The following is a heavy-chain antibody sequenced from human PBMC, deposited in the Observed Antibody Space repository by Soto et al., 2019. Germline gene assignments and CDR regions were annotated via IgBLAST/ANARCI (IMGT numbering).Heavy chain of an antibody. CDR3: ARLPSSFSYEDY. Sequence: KGSGYRCTNYWSGWMSHMPGKGLEWMGIIYPGDSDTRYSPSFQGQVTISADKSISTAYLQWSSLKASDTAMYYCARLPSSFSYEDYWGRGTLVTVSS. V-gene: IGHV5-51*01. J-gene: IGHJ4*02. CDR1: GYRCTNYW. CDR2: IYPGDSDT. D-gene: IGHD2-15*01.